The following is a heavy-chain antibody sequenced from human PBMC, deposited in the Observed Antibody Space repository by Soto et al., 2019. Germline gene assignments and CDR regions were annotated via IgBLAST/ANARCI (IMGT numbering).Heavy chain of an antibody. V-gene: IGHV3-23*01. D-gene: IGHD3-16*01. Sequence: GGSLRLSCAASGFAFSTHAMTWVRQAPGKGLEWVASVSGSGDGTYYANSVKGRFTISRDNSKNTLFLQMTSLTADDTAVYYCAKDRAFGFNPLDYWGQGTLVTVSS. J-gene: IGHJ4*02. CDR1: GFAFSTHA. CDR2: VSGSGDGT. CDR3: AKDRAFGFNPLDY.